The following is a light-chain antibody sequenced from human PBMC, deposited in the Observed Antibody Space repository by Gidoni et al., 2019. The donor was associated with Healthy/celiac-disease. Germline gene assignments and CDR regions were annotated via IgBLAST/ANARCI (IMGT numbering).Light chain of an antibody. J-gene: IGKJ2*01. CDR2: DAS. CDR3: QQRRNWPPEYT. V-gene: IGKV3-11*01. Sequence: EIVLTQSPATLSLSPGERATLSCRASQSLSSYLAWYQQKPGQAPRLLIYDASNRATGIPARFSGSGSGTDFTLTISSLEPEDFAVYYCQQRRNWPPEYTFGQGTKLEIK. CDR1: QSLSSY.